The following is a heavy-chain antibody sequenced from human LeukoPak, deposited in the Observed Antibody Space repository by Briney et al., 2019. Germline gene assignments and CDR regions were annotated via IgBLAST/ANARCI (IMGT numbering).Heavy chain of an antibody. CDR2: ISGGGSST. V-gene: IGHV3-23*01. Sequence: PGGSLRLSCAASGFTFSSYAMSWVRQAPGKGLEWVSIISGGGSSTYYADSVKGRFTISRDNSKNTLYLQMSRLRAEDTAVYYCAKGRDSSSKCRANWLDPWGQGTLVTVSS. J-gene: IGHJ5*02. D-gene: IGHD6-13*01. CDR1: GFTFSSYA. CDR3: AKGRDSSSKCRANWLDP.